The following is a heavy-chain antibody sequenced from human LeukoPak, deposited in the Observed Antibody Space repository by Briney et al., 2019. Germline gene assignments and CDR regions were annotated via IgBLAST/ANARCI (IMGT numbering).Heavy chain of an antibody. D-gene: IGHD4-11*01. J-gene: IGHJ6*02. V-gene: IGHV3-9*01. CDR2: ISWNSGSI. CDR3: AKDSDPHCYSNYENGMDV. Sequence: SLLLSFAASGFTFYDYAMHWVRQAPGKGLEWGSGISWNSGSIGYADSVKGRFTISRDNAKNSLYLQMNSLRAEDTALYYCAKDSDPHCYSNYENGMDVWGQGTTVTVSS. CDR1: GFTFYDYA.